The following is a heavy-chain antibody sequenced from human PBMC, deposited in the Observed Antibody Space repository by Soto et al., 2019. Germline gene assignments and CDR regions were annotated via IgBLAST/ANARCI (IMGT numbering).Heavy chain of an antibody. Sequence: GGSLRLSCAASGFTFSSYGMHWVRQAPGKGLEWVAVISYDGSNKYYADSVKGRFTISRDNSKNTLYLQMNSLRAEDTAVYYCAKDLEWLRLGYYYYGMDVWGQGTTVTVSS. D-gene: IGHD5-12*01. CDR3: AKDLEWLRLGYYYYGMDV. J-gene: IGHJ6*02. V-gene: IGHV3-30*18. CDR1: GFTFSSYG. CDR2: ISYDGSNK.